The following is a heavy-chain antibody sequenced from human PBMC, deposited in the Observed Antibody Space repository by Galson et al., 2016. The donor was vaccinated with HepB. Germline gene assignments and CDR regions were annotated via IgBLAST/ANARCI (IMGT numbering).Heavy chain of an antibody. V-gene: IGHV3-7*05. D-gene: IGHD3-3*01. CDR2: IKEDGSEK. Sequence: SLRLSCAGSGFTFSSNWMSWVRRAPGKGLEWVANIKEDGSEKYYVESVEGRFTISRDNAKNSLYLQMNSLRGEDTAVYYCARDFLFAHDLWGPGTLVTASS. CDR3: ARDFLFAHDL. J-gene: IGHJ5*02. CDR1: GFTFSSNW.